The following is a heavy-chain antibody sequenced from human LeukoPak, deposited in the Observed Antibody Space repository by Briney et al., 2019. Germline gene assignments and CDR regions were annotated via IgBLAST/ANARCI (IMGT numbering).Heavy chain of an antibody. D-gene: IGHD3-10*01. CDR2: INSDGGGT. J-gene: IGHJ6*04. CDR3: ARANYGSGSFYVMDV. CDR1: GFTFSNLW. V-gene: IGHV3-74*01. Sequence: GGSLRVSCEASGFTFSNLWMHWVRQAPGKGLVCVSRINSDGGGTCYAHSVKGRFTISRDNAKDTLYLHMNSLRAEHTAVYYCARANYGSGSFYVMDVWGKGGTVTDSS.